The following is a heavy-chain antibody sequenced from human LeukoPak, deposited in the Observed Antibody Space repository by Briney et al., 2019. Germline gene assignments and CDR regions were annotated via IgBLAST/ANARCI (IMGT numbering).Heavy chain of an antibody. CDR1: GTSIRSGSYY. CDR2: MYIGGRT. Sequence: KSSETLSLTCTVTGTSIRSGSYYWNWIRQAAGKGLKWIGRMYIGGRTTYNPSLKSRVTISLDTTENQFSLRLRSVTAADTAVYYCAREGIAVADTYYYYYMDVWGKGTSVTVSS. D-gene: IGHD6-19*01. V-gene: IGHV4-61*02. CDR3: AREGIAVADTYYYYYMDV. J-gene: IGHJ6*03.